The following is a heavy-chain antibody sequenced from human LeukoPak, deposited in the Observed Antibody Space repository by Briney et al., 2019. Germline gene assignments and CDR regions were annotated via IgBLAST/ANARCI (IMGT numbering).Heavy chain of an antibody. CDR2: INYDGSND. J-gene: IGHJ5*02. V-gene: IGHV3-30-3*01. Sequence: GGSLRLSCTASGFTFSSYAMHWVRQTPGKGLEWVGIINYDGSNDYHADSVKGRFTISRDNSKNTLYLQMNSLRAEDTAVYYCANFERTVAGPYNWFDPWGQGTLVTVSS. D-gene: IGHD6-19*01. CDR3: ANFERTVAGPYNWFDP. CDR1: GFTFSSYA.